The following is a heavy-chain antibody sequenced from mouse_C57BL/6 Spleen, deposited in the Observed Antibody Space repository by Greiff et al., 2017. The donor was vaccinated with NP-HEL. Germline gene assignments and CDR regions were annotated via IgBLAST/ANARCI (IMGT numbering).Heavy chain of an antibody. CDR2: IDPETGGT. Sequence: VQLVESGAELVRPGASVTLSCKASGYTFTDYEMHWVKQTPVHGLEWIGAIDPETGGTAYNQKFKGKAILTADKSSSTAYMELRSLTSEDSAVYYCTRCLYYGSSYWYFDVWGTGTTVTVSS. CDR3: TRCLYYGSSYWYFDV. J-gene: IGHJ1*03. D-gene: IGHD1-1*01. V-gene: IGHV1-15*01. CDR1: GYTFTDYE.